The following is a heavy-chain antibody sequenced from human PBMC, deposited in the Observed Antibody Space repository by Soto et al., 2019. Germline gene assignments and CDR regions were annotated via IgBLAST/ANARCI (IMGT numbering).Heavy chain of an antibody. J-gene: IGHJ4*02. V-gene: IGHV3-30*03. Sequence: VQLVESGGGVVQPGRSLRLSCAASGFTFSDYAMHWVRQAPGKGLEWVAVVSHDGRNTHYAASVKGRFTISRDSSKNTVSLEMTSLRAEDTAVYYCARGGRQWLVTSDFNYWGQGALVTVSS. CDR1: GFTFSDYA. CDR3: ARGGRQWLVTSDFNY. CDR2: VSHDGRNT. D-gene: IGHD6-19*01.